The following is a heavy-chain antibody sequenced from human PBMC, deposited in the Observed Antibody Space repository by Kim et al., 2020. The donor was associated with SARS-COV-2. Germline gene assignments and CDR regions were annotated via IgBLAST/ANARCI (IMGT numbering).Heavy chain of an antibody. CDR1: GFTFSSYG. CDR3: ARLPYITNTVGLFDY. Sequence: GGSLRLSCAASGFTFSSYGMHWVRQAPGKGLEWVAVIWYDGSNKYYADSVKGRFTISRDNSKNTLYLQMNSLRAEDTAVYYCARLPYITNTVGLFDYWGQGTLVTVSS. V-gene: IGHV3-33*01. J-gene: IGHJ4*02. D-gene: IGHD3-10*01. CDR2: IWYDGSNK.